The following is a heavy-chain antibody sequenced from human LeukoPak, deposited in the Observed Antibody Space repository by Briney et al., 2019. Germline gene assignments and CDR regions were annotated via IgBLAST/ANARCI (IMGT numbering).Heavy chain of an antibody. Sequence: PGGSLSLSCAASGFTFSSYAMTWVRQAPGRGMEWVANIKQDGSEKYYVDSVKGRFTISRDNAKNSLYLQMNSLRAEDTAVYYCATVRSNYYYYYMDVWGKGTTVTVSS. CDR1: GFTFSSYA. J-gene: IGHJ6*03. V-gene: IGHV3-7*01. D-gene: IGHD1-14*01. CDR2: IKQDGSEK. CDR3: ATVRSNYYYYYMDV.